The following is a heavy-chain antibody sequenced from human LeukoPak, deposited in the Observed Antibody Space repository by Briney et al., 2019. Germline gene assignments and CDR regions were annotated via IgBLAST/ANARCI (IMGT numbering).Heavy chain of an antibody. CDR2: IYYSGST. CDR1: GGSVSSGSYY. Sequence: TSETLSLTCTVSGGSVSSGSYYWSWIRQPPGKGLEWIGYIYYSGSTNYNPSLKSRVTISVDTSKNQFSLKLSSVTAADTAVYYCARELSPYYFDYWGQGTLVTVSS. V-gene: IGHV4-61*01. J-gene: IGHJ4*02. CDR3: ARELSPYYFDY.